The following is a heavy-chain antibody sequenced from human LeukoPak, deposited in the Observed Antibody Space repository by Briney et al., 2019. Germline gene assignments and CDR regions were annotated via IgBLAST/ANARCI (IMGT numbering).Heavy chain of an antibody. V-gene: IGHV1-3*01. CDR3: ARGYDWGDAFDY. D-gene: IGHD3-16*01. J-gene: IGHJ4*02. CDR1: GYTFTSYA. CDR2: INAGNGNT. Sequence: ASVKVSCKASGYTFTSYAMHWVRQAPGQRLEWMGWINAGNGNTKYSQKFQGGVTITRDTSASTACMELSSLRSEDTAVYYCARGYDWGDAFDYWGQGTLVTVSS.